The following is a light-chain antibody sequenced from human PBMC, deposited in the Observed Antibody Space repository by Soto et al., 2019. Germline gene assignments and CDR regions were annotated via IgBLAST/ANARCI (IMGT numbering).Light chain of an antibody. V-gene: IGLV4-69*01. CDR2: LNSDGSH. CDR3: QTWGTGIHYV. Sequence: QSVLTQSPSASASLGASVKLTCTLSSGHSSYAIAWHQQQPEKGPRYLMKLNSDGSHSKGDGIPDRFSGSSSGAERYLTVSSHQSEDEADYYCQTWGTGIHYVFGTGTKLTVL. J-gene: IGLJ1*01. CDR1: SGHSSYA.